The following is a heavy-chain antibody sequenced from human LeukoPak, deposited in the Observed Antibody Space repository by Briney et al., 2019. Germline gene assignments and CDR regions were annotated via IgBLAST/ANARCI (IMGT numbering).Heavy chain of an antibody. Sequence: GGSLRLSCAASGFTVRNNYMSWVRQAPGKGLEWVSLIYSGGSTYYADSVKGRFTISRDNSNNTVYLQMNSLRAEDTAVYYCARTYYGSGRMSRFYMDVWGKGTTVTISS. CDR1: GFTVRNNY. D-gene: IGHD3-10*01. CDR3: ARTYYGSGRMSRFYMDV. CDR2: IYSGGST. V-gene: IGHV3-66*01. J-gene: IGHJ6*03.